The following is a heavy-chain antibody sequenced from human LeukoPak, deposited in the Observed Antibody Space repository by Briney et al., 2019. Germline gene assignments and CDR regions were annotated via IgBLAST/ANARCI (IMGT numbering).Heavy chain of an antibody. CDR1: GYTFTSYG. D-gene: IGHD3-22*01. J-gene: IGHJ5*02. CDR2: ISAYNGNT. V-gene: IGHV1-18*01. CDR3: ARDRARYYYDSSGSNWFDP. Sequence: ASVKVSCKASGYTFTSYGISWVRQAPGQGLEWMGWISAYNGNTNYAQKLQGGVTMTTDTSTSPAYMELRSLRSDDTAVYYCARDRARYYYDSSGSNWFDPWGQGTLVTVSS.